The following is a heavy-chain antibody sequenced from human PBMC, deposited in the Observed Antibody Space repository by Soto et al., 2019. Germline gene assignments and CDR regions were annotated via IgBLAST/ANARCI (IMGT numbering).Heavy chain of an antibody. V-gene: IGHV1-69*13. CDR3: ARAFVIEGWFDP. J-gene: IGHJ5*02. D-gene: IGHD3-16*02. Sequence: GASVKVSCKASGGTFSSYAISWVRQAPGQGLEWMGGIIPIFGTANYAQKFQGRVTITADESTSTAYMELSSLRSEDTAVYYCARAFVIEGWFDPWGQGTLVTVSS. CDR1: GGTFSSYA. CDR2: IIPIFGTA.